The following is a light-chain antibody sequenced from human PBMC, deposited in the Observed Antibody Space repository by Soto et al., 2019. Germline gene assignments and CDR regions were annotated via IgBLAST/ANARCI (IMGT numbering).Light chain of an antibody. Sequence: DIQMTQSPSSLSASVGDRVTIICRASQGIRNDLGWYQRKPGKAPKRLVYAASSLQSGVPSRFSGSGSGTEFSLTISRLQPEDFATYYCQQYDTNPKTFGQGTKVDIK. CDR3: QQYDTNPKT. CDR2: AAS. J-gene: IGKJ1*01. V-gene: IGKV1-17*01. CDR1: QGIRND.